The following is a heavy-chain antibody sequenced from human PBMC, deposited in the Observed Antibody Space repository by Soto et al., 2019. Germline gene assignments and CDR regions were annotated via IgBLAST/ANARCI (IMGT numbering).Heavy chain of an antibody. D-gene: IGHD5-12*01. Sequence: ASVKVSCKASGYTFTGYYMHWVRQAPGQGLEWMGWINPNSGGTNYAQKFQGWVTMTRDTSISTAYMELSRLRSDDTAVYYCARDQRIVGYSGYDSSGGSSIGDYWGQGTLVTVSS. CDR1: GYTFTGYY. CDR2: INPNSGGT. CDR3: ARDQRIVGYSGYDSSGGSSIGDY. V-gene: IGHV1-2*04. J-gene: IGHJ4*02.